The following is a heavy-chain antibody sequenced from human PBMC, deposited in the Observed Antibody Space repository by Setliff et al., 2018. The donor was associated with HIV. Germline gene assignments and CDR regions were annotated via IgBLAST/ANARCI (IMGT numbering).Heavy chain of an antibody. V-gene: IGHV4-4*02. CDR2: IYHGVST. Sequence: SETLSLTCAVSGGSISSSNWWSWVRQPPGKGLEWIGEIYHGVSTNYNPSLKSRVTISMVASRNQFSLKVTSVTAADTAVYYCTRWPEDDPQRWGQGTLVTVSS. CDR1: GGSISSSNW. D-gene: IGHD2-15*01. J-gene: IGHJ1*01. CDR3: TRWPEDDPQR.